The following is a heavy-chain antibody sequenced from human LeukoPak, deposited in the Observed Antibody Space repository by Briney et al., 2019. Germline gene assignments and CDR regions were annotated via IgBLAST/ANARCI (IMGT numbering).Heavy chain of an antibody. D-gene: IGHD3-10*01. CDR3: ARDPFPTMVRGVTKTAGYWYFDL. J-gene: IGHJ2*01. CDR1: GGSISSGGYY. V-gene: IGHV4-31*03. CDR2: IYYSGST. Sequence: PSQNLSLNCTVSGGSISSGGYYWSWIRQHPGKGLEWIGYIYYSGSTYYNPSLKSRFTISVDTSKNQFSLKLSSVTAADTAVYYCARDPFPTMVRGVTKTAGYWYFDLWGRGTLVTVSS.